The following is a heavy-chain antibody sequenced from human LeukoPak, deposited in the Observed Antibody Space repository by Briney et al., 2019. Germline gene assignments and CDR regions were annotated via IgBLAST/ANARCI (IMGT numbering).Heavy chain of an antibody. J-gene: IGHJ4*02. CDR3: ARAPSGPSPHNDY. V-gene: IGHV1-18*01. CDR2: IATYNGKT. Sequence: ASVKVSCKASGYTFDIYGIAWVRQAPGQGLEWMGWIATYNGKTDYAQNLQGRVAMTTDLSTGTAYMELRSLRSDDTAVYYCARAPSGPSPHNDYWGQGTLVTVSS. CDR1: GYTFDIYG.